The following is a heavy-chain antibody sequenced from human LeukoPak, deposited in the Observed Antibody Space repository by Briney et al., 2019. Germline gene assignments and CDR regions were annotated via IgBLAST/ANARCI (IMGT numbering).Heavy chain of an antibody. J-gene: IGHJ4*02. D-gene: IGHD2-2*01. Sequence: GGSLRLSCAASGFTFSSYGMHWVRQAPGKGLEWVAVISYDGSNKYYADSVKGRFTISRDNSKNTLYLQMNSLRAEDTAVYYCAKTGVKFCSSTSCYLDYWGQGALLTVSS. V-gene: IGHV3-30*18. CDR2: ISYDGSNK. CDR3: AKTGVKFCSSTSCYLDY. CDR1: GFTFSSYG.